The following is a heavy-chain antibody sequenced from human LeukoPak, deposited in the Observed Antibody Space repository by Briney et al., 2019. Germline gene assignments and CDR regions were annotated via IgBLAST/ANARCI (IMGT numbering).Heavy chain of an antibody. V-gene: IGHV4-4*09. CDR1: GGSISSFY. CDR3: ARWASGYYAFDI. Sequence: SETLSLTCTVSGGSISSFYWSWIRQPPGKGLEWIGYIYTSGSTNYNLSLKSRVTISVDTSKNQFSLKLSSVTAADTAVYYCARWASGYYAFDIWGQGTMVTVSS. D-gene: IGHD3-22*01. J-gene: IGHJ3*02. CDR2: IYTSGST.